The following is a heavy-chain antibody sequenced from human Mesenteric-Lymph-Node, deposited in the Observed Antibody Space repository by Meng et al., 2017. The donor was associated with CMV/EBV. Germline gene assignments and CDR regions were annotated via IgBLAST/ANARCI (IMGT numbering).Heavy chain of an antibody. CDR1: GFTFSGYW. CDR3: ARAIGYCTSTSCLWYFDV. Sequence: GESLKISCAASGFTFSGYWMNWVRQAPGKGLEWVANIEGDGSRKDYLDSVKGRFTISRDNAKNSLYLQMYSLRAEDTALYYCARAIGYCTSTSCLWYFDVWGRGTLVTVSS. J-gene: IGHJ2*01. D-gene: IGHD2-2*03. V-gene: IGHV3-7*01. CDR2: IEGDGSRK.